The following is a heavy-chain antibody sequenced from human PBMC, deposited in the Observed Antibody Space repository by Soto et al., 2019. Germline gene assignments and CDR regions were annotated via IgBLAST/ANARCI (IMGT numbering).Heavy chain of an antibody. CDR3: ARDSALGEYYYYGMDV. J-gene: IGHJ6*02. Sequence: WGSLRLSCAASGFTFSSYAMHWVRQAPGKGLEWVAVISYDGSNKYYADSVKGRFTISRDNSKNTLYLQMNSLRAEDTAVYYCARDSALGEYYYYGMDVWGQGTTVTVSS. V-gene: IGHV3-30-3*01. D-gene: IGHD3-10*01. CDR1: GFTFSSYA. CDR2: ISYDGSNK.